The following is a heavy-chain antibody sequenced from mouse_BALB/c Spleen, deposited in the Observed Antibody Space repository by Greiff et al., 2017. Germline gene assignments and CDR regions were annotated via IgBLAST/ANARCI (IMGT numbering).Heavy chain of an antibody. V-gene: IGHV3-6*02. CDR1: GYSITSGYY. CDR2: ISYDGSN. J-gene: IGHJ1*01. D-gene: IGHD2-14*01. CDR3: ARGYYRFYWYFDV. Sequence: DVQLQESGPGLVKPSQSLSLTCSVTGYSITSGYYWNWIRQFPGNKLEWMGYISYDGSNNYNPSLKNRISITRDTSKNQFFLKLNSVTTEDTATYYCARGYYRFYWYFDVWGAGTTVTVSS.